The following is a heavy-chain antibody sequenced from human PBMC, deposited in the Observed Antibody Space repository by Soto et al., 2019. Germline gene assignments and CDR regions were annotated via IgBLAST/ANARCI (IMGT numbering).Heavy chain of an antibody. D-gene: IGHD3-10*01. CDR1: GYSFPAYW. J-gene: IGHJ4*02. CDR2: IYPGDSQT. V-gene: IGHV5-51*01. Sequence: PGESLKISCKGSGYSFPAYWIAWVRQMPGKGLEWMGIIYPGDSQTRYSPSFQGQVTISADKSISTAYLQWSSLKASDTAIYYCARRYYGNDYRGQGTLVTVSS. CDR3: ARRYYGNDY.